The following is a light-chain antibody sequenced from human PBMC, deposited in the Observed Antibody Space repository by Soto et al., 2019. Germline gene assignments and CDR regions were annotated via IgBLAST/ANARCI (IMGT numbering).Light chain of an antibody. Sequence: DIQLTQSPSTLSASVGDRVRITCRASQSISTWLAWYQRKSGKAPKLLIYGASTLESGVPSRFSGSGSGTEFTLTLSSLQPDDFATYYCQQYNSFSWTFGQGTKVDNK. CDR1: QSISTW. CDR2: GAS. J-gene: IGKJ1*01. CDR3: QQYNSFSWT. V-gene: IGKV1-5*03.